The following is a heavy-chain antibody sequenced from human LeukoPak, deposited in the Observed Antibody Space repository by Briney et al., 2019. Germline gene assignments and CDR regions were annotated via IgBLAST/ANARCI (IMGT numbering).Heavy chain of an antibody. D-gene: IGHD3-10*01. Sequence: GGSLRLSCAASGFTFSSYGMSWVRQAPGKGLEWVSAISGSGGSTYYADSVKGRFTISRDNSKNTLYLQMNSLRAEDTAVYYCANSPLPALLWFGEGGDYWGQGTLVTVSS. V-gene: IGHV3-23*01. J-gene: IGHJ4*02. CDR3: ANSPLPALLWFGEGGDY. CDR2: ISGSGGST. CDR1: GFTFSSYG.